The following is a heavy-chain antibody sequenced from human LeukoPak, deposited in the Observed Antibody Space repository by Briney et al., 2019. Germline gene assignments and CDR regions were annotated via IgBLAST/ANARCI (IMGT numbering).Heavy chain of an antibody. D-gene: IGHD4-17*01. J-gene: IGHJ4*02. V-gene: IGHV3-43*01. CDR2: ISWDGGST. Sequence: GGSLRLSCAASGFTFDDYTMHWVRQAPGKGLEWVSLISWDGGSTYYADSVKGRFTISRDNSKNSLYLQMNSLRTEDTALYYCAKDTSPGDSYYFDYWGQGTLVTVSS. CDR3: AKDTSPGDSYYFDY. CDR1: GFTFDDYT.